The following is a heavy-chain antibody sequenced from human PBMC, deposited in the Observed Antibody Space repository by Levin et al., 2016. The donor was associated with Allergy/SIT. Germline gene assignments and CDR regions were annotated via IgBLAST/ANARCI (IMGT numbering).Heavy chain of an antibody. D-gene: IGHD6-25*01. J-gene: IGHJ6*02. V-gene: IGHV3-23*01. Sequence: GESLKISCAASGFTFRSYSMTWVRQSPGKGLEWVASINGRGSSAHYADSVKGRFTISRDNSQNTVSLQINSLRADDTAVYYCAKGVLTADYYYYGLDVWGQGTAVTVSS. CDR1: GFTFRSYS. CDR3: AKGVLTADYYYYGLDV. CDR2: INGRGSSA.